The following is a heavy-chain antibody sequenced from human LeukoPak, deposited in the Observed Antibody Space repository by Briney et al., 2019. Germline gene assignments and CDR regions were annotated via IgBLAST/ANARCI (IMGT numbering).Heavy chain of an antibody. CDR2: IKQDGSEK. CDR3: ARDRSPVPAAIETYYFDY. CDR1: EFTFSNFW. Sequence: GGSLRLSCSASEFTFSNFWMSWVRQAPGKGPEWVANIKQDGSEKYYVDSVKGRFTISRDNAKNSLYLQMNSLRAEDTAVYYCARDRSPVPAAIETYYFDYWGQGTLVTVSS. D-gene: IGHD2-2*02. J-gene: IGHJ4*02. V-gene: IGHV3-7*01.